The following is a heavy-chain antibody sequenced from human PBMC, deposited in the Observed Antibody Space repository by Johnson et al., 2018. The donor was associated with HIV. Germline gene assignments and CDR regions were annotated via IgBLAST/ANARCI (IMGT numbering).Heavy chain of an antibody. J-gene: IGHJ3*02. CDR2: IGSTGDR. D-gene: IGHD6-6*01. CDR1: GFTFSNYA. Sequence: VQLVESGGGVVQPGRSLRISCAASGFTFSNYALHWVRQATGKALEWVSAIGSTGDRYYKDSVTGRFTISREIAKNSLYLQMNSLRAGDTAVYYCARSNIDGSSSGWGIDGFDIWGQGTVVTVSS. V-gene: IGHV3-13*01. CDR3: ARSNIDGSSSGWGIDGFDI.